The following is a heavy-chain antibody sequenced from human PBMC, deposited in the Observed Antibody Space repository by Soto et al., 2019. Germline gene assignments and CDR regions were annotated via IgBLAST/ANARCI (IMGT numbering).Heavy chain of an antibody. V-gene: IGHV3-23*01. CDR1: GFTFSNYA. CDR2: ISGSGRNT. J-gene: IGHJ6*02. Sequence: EVQKLESGGGLVHPGGSLRLSCAASGFTFSNYAMNWLRQAPGKGLEWVSSISGSGRNTYYADSVKGRLTISRDSSKNTLYLQMNSLRVEDTGVYYCAKDLNGSGSFTSYYHYGMDVWGQGTTVTVSS. CDR3: AKDLNGSGSFTSYYHYGMDV. D-gene: IGHD3-10*01.